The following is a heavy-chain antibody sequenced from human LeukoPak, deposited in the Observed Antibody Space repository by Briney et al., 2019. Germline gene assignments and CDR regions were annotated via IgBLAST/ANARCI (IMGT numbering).Heavy chain of an antibody. V-gene: IGHV4-4*02. CDR2: IYHSGST. Sequence: SETLSLTCAVSGGSISSSNWWSRVRQPPGKGLEWIGEIYHSGSTNYNPSLKSRVTISVDKSKNQFSLKLSSVTAADTAVYYCARLLWFGDVYFDYWGQGTLVAVSS. CDR1: GGSISSSNW. J-gene: IGHJ4*02. CDR3: ARLLWFGDVYFDY. D-gene: IGHD3-10*01.